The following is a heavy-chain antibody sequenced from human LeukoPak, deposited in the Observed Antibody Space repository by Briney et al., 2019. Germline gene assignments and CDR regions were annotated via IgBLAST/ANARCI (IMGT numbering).Heavy chain of an antibody. D-gene: IGHD3-22*01. CDR1: GFTFSSYS. V-gene: IGHV3-21*01. CDR2: ISSSSSYI. Sequence: GGSLRLSCAASGFTFSSYSMNWVRQAPGKGLERVSSISSSSSYIYYADSVKGRFTISRDNAKNSLYLQMNSLRAEDTAVYYCARASYYYDSSGYTDYWGQGTLVTVSS. CDR3: ARASYYYDSSGYTDY. J-gene: IGHJ4*02.